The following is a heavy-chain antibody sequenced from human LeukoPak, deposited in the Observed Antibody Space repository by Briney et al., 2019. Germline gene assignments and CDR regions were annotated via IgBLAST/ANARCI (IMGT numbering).Heavy chain of an antibody. CDR2: INPNSGGT. D-gene: IGHD3-10*01. V-gene: IGHV1-2*02. CDR1: GYTFTGYY. Sequence: ASVKVSCKVSGYTFTGYYMHWVRQAPGQGLEWMGWINPNSGGTNSAQKFQGRVTMTRDTSISTVYMELSRLRSDDTAVYYCARAYGSGSYFAFDIWGQGTMVTVSS. CDR3: ARAYGSGSYFAFDI. J-gene: IGHJ3*02.